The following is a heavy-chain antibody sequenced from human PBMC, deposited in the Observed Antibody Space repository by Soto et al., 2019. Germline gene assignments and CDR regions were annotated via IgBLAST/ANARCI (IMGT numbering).Heavy chain of an antibody. CDR3: YSLGIAVAGTPYSFDY. J-gene: IGHJ4*02. Sequence: QVQLVQSGAEVKKPGASVKVSCKASGYTFTRYGISWVRQAPGQGLEWMGWISAYSGKTNYTQKLQGRVTMTTDTSTSTASMELRSLRSDAAAVYYCYSLGIAVAGTPYSFDYWGQGTLVTVSS. V-gene: IGHV1-18*01. CDR2: ISAYSGKT. CDR1: GYTFTRYG. D-gene: IGHD6-19*01.